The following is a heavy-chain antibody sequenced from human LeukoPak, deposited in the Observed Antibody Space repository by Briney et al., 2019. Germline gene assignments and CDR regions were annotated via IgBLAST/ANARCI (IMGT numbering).Heavy chain of an antibody. CDR2: MNPNSGNT. D-gene: IGHD2-2*01. V-gene: IGHV1-8*03. Sequence: AASVKVSCKASGYTFTSYDINWVRQATGQGLEWMGWMNPNSGNTGYAQKFQGRVTITRNTSISTAYMELSSLRSEDTAVYYCARGVPAAGWFDPWGQGTLVTVPS. CDR1: GYTFTSYD. CDR3: ARGVPAAGWFDP. J-gene: IGHJ5*02.